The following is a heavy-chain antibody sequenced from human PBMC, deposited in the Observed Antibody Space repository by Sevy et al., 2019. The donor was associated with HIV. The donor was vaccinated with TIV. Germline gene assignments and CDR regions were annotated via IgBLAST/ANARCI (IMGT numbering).Heavy chain of an antibody. J-gene: IGHJ4*02. D-gene: IGHD2-15*01. CDR2: ISYNGGHT. CDR1: GLTFNSHA. V-gene: IGHV3-30-3*01. CDR3: ARESGYTVNXSPGDH. Sequence: GGSLRLSCKASGLTFNSHAMHWVRQAPGKGLEWVAVISYNGGHTFYGDSVKGRFIISRDNSKNTLYLEMNSLKVEDTALYYCARESGYTVNXSPGDHXGQGTLVTVSS.